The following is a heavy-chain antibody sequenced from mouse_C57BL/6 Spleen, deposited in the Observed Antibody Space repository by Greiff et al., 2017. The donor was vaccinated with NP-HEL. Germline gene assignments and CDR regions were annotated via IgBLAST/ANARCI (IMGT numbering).Heavy chain of an antibody. J-gene: IGHJ2*01. Sequence: QVQLQQSGPELVKPGASVKISCKASGYSFTSYYIHWVKQRPGQGLEWIGWIYPGSGNTKYNEKFKGKATLTADTSSSTAYMQLSSLTSEDSAVYYCARPGTGYFDYWGQGTTLTVAS. V-gene: IGHV1-66*01. CDR3: ARPGTGYFDY. CDR1: GYSFTSYY. CDR2: IYPGSGNT.